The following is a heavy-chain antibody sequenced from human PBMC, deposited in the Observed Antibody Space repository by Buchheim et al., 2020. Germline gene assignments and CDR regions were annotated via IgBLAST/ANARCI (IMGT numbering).Heavy chain of an antibody. CDR3: ARDHRDFWSGYYLAIDY. CDR1: GGSISSSNW. Sequence: QVQLQESGPGLVKPSGTLSLTCAVSGGSISSSNWWSWVRQPPGKGLEWSGEIYHSGSTNYNPSLKSRVTISVGKSKNQFSIKLSSVTAADTAVYYCARDHRDFWSGYYLAIDYWGQGTL. CDR2: IYHSGST. V-gene: IGHV4-4*02. J-gene: IGHJ4*02. D-gene: IGHD3-3*01.